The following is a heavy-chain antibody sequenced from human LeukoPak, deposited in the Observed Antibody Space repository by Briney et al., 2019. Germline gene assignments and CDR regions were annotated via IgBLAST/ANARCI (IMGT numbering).Heavy chain of an antibody. Sequence: GGYLRLSCAASGFTFSNFAMTWVRQAPGKGLEWVSSLSSRQLHTYYSDSVKGRFTISRDNSKNTLYLQMNGLRADDTAIYSCTKDPNGDYVGAFDSWGQGILVTVSS. V-gene: IGHV3-23*01. CDR2: LSSRQLHT. J-gene: IGHJ5*01. CDR1: GFTFSNFA. CDR3: TKDPNGDYVGAFDS. D-gene: IGHD4-17*01.